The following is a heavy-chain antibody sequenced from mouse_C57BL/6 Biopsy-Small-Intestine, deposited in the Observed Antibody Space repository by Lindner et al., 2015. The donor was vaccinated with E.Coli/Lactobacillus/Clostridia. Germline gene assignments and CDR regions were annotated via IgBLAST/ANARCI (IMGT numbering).Heavy chain of an antibody. CDR2: IRTKSSNYAT. CDR1: GFSFNTYA. J-gene: IGHJ3*01. Sequence: VQLQESVRIVQPKGSLKLSCAASGFSFNTYAMHWVRQAPGKGLEWVARIRTKSSNYATYYAASVKDTFTISRDDSQTMLYLQMNNLKTEDAAMYYCVREGYGHYEWFAYWGQGTLVTVSA. V-gene: IGHV10-3*01. CDR3: VREGYGHYEWFAY. D-gene: IGHD2-1*01.